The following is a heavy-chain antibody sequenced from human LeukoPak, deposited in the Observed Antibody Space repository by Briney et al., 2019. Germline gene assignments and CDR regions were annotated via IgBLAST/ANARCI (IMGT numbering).Heavy chain of an antibody. Sequence: GGSLKLSCAASGFSISDIDMHWVRQAPGKGLEWLAVMSREGNNKYYAASVRGRLTVSRDSAMSTLYLQMDSLRAEDTAVYYCAKGSWYASSSDEDYWGQGTLVTVSS. CDR1: GFSISDID. CDR3: AKGSWYASSSDEDY. CDR2: MSREGNNK. J-gene: IGHJ4*02. D-gene: IGHD2-2*01. V-gene: IGHV3-30*18.